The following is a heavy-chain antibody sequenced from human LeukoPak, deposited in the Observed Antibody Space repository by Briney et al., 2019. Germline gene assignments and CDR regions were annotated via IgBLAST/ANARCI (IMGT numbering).Heavy chain of an antibody. J-gene: IGHJ4*02. V-gene: IGHV4-34*01. CDR2: INHSGST. Sequence: SETLSLTCAVYGGSFSGYYRSWIRQPPGKGLEWIGEINHSGSTNYNPSLKSRVTISVDTSKNQFSLKLSSVTAADTAVYYCARGRHLADYFDYWGQGTLVTVSS. CDR1: GGSFSGYY. CDR3: ARGRHLADYFDY.